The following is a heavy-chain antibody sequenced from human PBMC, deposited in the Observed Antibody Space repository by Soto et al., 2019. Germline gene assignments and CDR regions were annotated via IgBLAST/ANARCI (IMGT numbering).Heavy chain of an antibody. D-gene: IGHD2-8*02. V-gene: IGHV4-34*01. CDR3: ARDKSTGRFDY. CDR1: GGSFSGYY. J-gene: IGHJ4*02. Sequence: QVQLQQWGAGLLKPSETLSLTCAVYGGSFSGYYWTWIRQPPGTGLEWIGEINHSGSTNYNPSLKSRVTISVDTSKNQFSLKLTSVTAAATAVYYWARDKSTGRFDYWGQGTLVMVSS. CDR2: INHSGST.